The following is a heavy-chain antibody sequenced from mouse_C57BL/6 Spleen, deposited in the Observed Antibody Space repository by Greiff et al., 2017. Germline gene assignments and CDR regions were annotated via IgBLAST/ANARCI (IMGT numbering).Heavy chain of an antibody. CDR1: GFTFSSYA. J-gene: IGHJ1*03. D-gene: IGHD2-5*01. V-gene: IGHV5-4*01. Sequence: EVHLVESGGGLVKPGGSLKLSCAASGFTFSSYAMSWVRQTPEKRLEWVATISDGGSYTYYPDNVKGRFTISRDNAKNNLYLQMSHLKSEDTAMYYCAYSKGYFDVWGTGTTDTVSS. CDR2: ISDGGSYT. CDR3: AYSKGYFDV.